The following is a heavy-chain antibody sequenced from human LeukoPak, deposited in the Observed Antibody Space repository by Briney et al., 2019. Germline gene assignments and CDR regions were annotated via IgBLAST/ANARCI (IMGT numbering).Heavy chain of an antibody. CDR1: GYTFTGYY. D-gene: IGHD3-3*01. J-gene: IGHJ6*03. Sequence: ASVKVSCKASGYTFTGYYMHWVRQAPGQGLEWMGWINPNSGGTNYAQKLQGRVTMTTDTSTSTAYMELRSLRSDDTAVYYCARGTVLRFLEWFPTADYYMDVWGKGTTVTVSS. CDR2: INPNSGGT. V-gene: IGHV1-2*02. CDR3: ARGTVLRFLEWFPTADYYMDV.